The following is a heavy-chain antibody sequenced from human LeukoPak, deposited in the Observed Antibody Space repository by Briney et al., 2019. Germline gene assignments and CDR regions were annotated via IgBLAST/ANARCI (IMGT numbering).Heavy chain of an antibody. D-gene: IGHD2-8*01. CDR3: AKSDCTNRVCTDFDY. CDR2: IRYDGSNK. Sequence: GGSLRLSCAASGFTFSSYGMHWVRQAPGKGLEWVAFIRYDGSNKYYADSVKGRFTISRDNSKNTLYLQMNSLRAEDTAVYYCAKSDCTNRVCTDFDYWGQGTLVTVSS. CDR1: GFTFSSYG. V-gene: IGHV3-30*02. J-gene: IGHJ4*02.